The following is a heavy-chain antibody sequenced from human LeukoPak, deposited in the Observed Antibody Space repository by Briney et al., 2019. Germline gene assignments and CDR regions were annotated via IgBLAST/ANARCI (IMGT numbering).Heavy chain of an antibody. CDR1: GGSISSSSYY. D-gene: IGHD6-13*01. CDR3: ARRGGSSWTFDY. V-gene: IGHV4-39*01. J-gene: IGHJ4*02. CDR2: IYYSGST. Sequence: SETLSLTCTVSGGSISSSSYYWGWIRQPPGKGLEWIGSIYYSGSTHYNPSLKSRVTISVDTSKNQFSLKMNSVTAADTAVYYCARRGGSSWTFDYWGQGTLVTVSS.